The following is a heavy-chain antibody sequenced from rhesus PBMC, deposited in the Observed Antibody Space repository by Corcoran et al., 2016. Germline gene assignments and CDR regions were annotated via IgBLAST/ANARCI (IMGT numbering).Heavy chain of an antibody. CDR3: ARVGGVPFDY. CDR2: INPSNANT. V-gene: IGHV1-200*01. D-gene: IGHD3-34*01. Sequence: QVQLVQSGAEVKKPGASVKLSCKASGYTFTRYSINWVRQAPGQGLEWMGWINPSNANTGNAQKFQGSVTMTRDTSTSTAYMELSSLRSEDTAVYYCARVGGVPFDYWGQGVLVTVSS. CDR1: GYTFTRYS. J-gene: IGHJ4*01.